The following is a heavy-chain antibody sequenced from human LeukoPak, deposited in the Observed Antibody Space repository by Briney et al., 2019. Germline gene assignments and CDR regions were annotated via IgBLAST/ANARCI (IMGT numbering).Heavy chain of an antibody. CDR2: ISSSGSTI. CDR1: GFTFSSYE. J-gene: IGHJ6*03. Sequence: GGSLRLSCAASGFTFSSYEMNWVRQAPGKGLEWVSYISSSGSTIYYADSVKGRFTISRDNAKNSLYLQMNSLRAEDTAVYYCARDAPDKNAPGYYYYYYMDVWGKGTTVTVSS. CDR3: ARDAPDKNAPGYYYYYYMDV. V-gene: IGHV3-48*03. D-gene: IGHD1-14*01.